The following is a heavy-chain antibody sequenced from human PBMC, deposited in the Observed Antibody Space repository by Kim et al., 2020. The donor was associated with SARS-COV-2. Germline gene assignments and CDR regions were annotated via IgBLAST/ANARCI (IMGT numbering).Heavy chain of an antibody. CDR3: ARMGYCSSTSCYDYYYYYG. J-gene: IGHJ6*01. Sequence: SETLSLTCAVYGGSFSGYYWSWIRQPPGKGLEWIGEINHSGSTNYNPSLKSRVTISVDTSKNQFSLKLSSVTAADTAVYYCARMGYCSSTSCYDYYYYYG. V-gene: IGHV4-34*01. CDR1: GGSFSGYY. CDR2: INHSGST. D-gene: IGHD2-2*01.